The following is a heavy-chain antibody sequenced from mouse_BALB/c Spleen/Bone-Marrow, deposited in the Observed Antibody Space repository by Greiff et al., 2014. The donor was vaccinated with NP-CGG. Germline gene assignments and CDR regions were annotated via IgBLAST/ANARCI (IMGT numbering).Heavy chain of an antibody. CDR3: ARITTATGAMDY. CDR1: GFSLTNYG. Sequence: VQLVESGPGLVAPSQSLSITCTVSGFSLTNYGVHWVRQPPGKGLEWLGVIWADGSTNYNSALMSRLGIGKDNSKSQVFFKMNSLQTDDTAVYYCARITTATGAMDYWGQGTSVTVSS. CDR2: IWADGST. D-gene: IGHD1-2*01. J-gene: IGHJ4*01. V-gene: IGHV2-9*02.